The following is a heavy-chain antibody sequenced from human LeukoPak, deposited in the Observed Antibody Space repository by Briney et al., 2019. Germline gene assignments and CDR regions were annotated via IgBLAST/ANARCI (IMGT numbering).Heavy chain of an antibody. V-gene: IGHV3-43*02. CDR2: ISGDGGST. Sequence: PGGSLRLSCAASGFTFDDYAMHWVRQAPGKGLEWVSLISGDGGSTYYADSVKGRFTISRDNSKNTLSLQMNSLRVEDTAVYYCARAVGPFDFWGQGTIVIVSS. CDR3: ARAVGPFDF. CDR1: GFTFDDYA. J-gene: IGHJ3*01.